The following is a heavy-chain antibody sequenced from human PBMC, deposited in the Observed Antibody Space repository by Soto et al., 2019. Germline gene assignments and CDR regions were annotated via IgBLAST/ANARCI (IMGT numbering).Heavy chain of an antibody. J-gene: IGHJ4*02. D-gene: IGHD6-6*01. CDR2: INPSGGST. V-gene: IGHV1-46*01. CDR1: GYTFTSYY. Sequence: XSVKVSYHPSGYTFTSYYSDLVRQAPGQGLECMGIINPSGGSTSYAQKLQGRVTMTRDTSTSTVYMELSRLRSEDTAVYYCARESLDYSSSEGYDDWGQGTLVTVSS. CDR3: ARESLDYSSSEGYDD.